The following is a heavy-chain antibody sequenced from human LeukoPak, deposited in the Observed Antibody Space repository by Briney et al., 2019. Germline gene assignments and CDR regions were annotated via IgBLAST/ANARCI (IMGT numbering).Heavy chain of an antibody. Sequence: PSQTLSLTCTVSGGSISSGSYYWSWIRHPAGKGLEWIGRIYTSGSTNYNPSLKSRVTISVDTSKNQFSLILTSVTAADMAVYYCASDRQYDSSGPEALWHHYMDVWGKGATVTVSS. CDR3: ASDRQYDSSGPEALWHHYMDV. V-gene: IGHV4-61*02. CDR1: GGSISSGSYY. J-gene: IGHJ6*03. CDR2: IYTSGST. D-gene: IGHD3-22*01.